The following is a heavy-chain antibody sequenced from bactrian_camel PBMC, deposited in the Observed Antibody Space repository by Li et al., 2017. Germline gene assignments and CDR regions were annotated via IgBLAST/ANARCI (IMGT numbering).Heavy chain of an antibody. CDR2: IDSDGTV. V-gene: IGHV3S53*01. D-gene: IGHD3*01. J-gene: IGHJ4*01. CDR1: GFVFSINS. CDR3: EDTAIYYCAAEFSPYPYGGTWLWEQAWNY. Sequence: HVQLVESGGGLVQPGGSLRLSCAASGFVFSINSMSWVRQAPGKEREGVATIDSDGTVKYADSVKGRFTVSRDNSRGTLYLPRNSTLNLQMDSLKPEDTAIYYCAAEFSPYPYGGTWLWEQAWNYWGQGTQVIVS.